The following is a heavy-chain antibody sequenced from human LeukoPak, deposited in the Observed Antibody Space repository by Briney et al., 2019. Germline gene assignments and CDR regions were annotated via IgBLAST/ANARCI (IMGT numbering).Heavy chain of an antibody. CDR1: GGTFSSYA. D-gene: IGHD3-3*01. V-gene: IGHV1-69*13. Sequence: SVKVSCKASGGTFSSYAISWVRQAPGQGLEWMGGIIPIFGTANYAQKFQGRVTITADESTSTAYMELSSLRSEDTAVYYCARDPSAIFGVVIAPDGYYYYSMDVWGQGTTVTVSS. CDR2: IIPIFGTA. CDR3: ARDPSAIFGVVIAPDGYYYYSMDV. J-gene: IGHJ6*02.